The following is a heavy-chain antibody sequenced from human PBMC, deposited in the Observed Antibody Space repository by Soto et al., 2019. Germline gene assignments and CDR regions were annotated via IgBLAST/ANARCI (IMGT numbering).Heavy chain of an antibody. J-gene: IGHJ6*02. CDR1: GFTFSSYW. CDR3: TRVGGSVSGMDV. CDR2: IDNAGSSV. V-gene: IGHV3-74*01. Sequence: EVQLVESGGGLVQPGGSLRLSCAASGFTFSSYWMHWVRQAPGKGLVWVSRIDNAGSSVRYADSVKGRFTISRDNAKKARELRMSRLRAEDAAVYDGTRVGGSVSGMDVWGQGTTVTVSS. D-gene: IGHD1-26*01.